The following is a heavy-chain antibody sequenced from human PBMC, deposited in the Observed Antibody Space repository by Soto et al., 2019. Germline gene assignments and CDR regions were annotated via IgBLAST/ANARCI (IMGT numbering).Heavy chain of an antibody. CDR3: ARLDSSGWYVGY. V-gene: IGHV4-59*08. CDR2: IYYSGST. J-gene: IGHJ4*02. Sequence: SETLSLTCTVSDGSISSYYWSWIRQPPGKGLEWIGYIYYSGSTNYNPSLKSRVTISVDTSKNQFSLKLSSVTAADTAVYYCARLDSSGWYVGYWGQGTLVTVSS. D-gene: IGHD6-19*01. CDR1: DGSISSYY.